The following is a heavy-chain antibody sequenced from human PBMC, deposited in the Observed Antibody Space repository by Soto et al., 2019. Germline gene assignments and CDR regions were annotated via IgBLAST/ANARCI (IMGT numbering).Heavy chain of an antibody. J-gene: IGHJ4*02. CDR3: ARDRDGYGNRDY. D-gene: IGHD5-12*01. CDR2: IIPIFGTA. CDR1: GGTFSSYA. Sequence: GASVKVSCKASGGTFSSYAISWVRQAPGQGLEWMGGIIPIFGTANYAQKFQGRVTITADESTSTAYMELSSLRSEDTAVYYCARDRDGYGNRDYWRQGTLVTVSS. V-gene: IGHV1-69*13.